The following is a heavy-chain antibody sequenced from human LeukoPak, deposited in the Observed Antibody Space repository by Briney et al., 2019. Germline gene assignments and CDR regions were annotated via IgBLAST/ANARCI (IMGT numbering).Heavy chain of an antibody. V-gene: IGHV3-30-3*01. CDR2: ISYDGSNK. Sequence: PGGSLRLSCAASGFTFSSYAMHWVRQAPGKGLEWVAVISYDGSNKYYADSVKGRFTISRDNSKNTLYLQMNSLRAEDTAVYYCARRKVVSAYYYGMDVWGQGTTVTVSS. CDR3: ARRKVVSAYYYGMDV. CDR1: GFTFSSYA. D-gene: IGHD2-2*01. J-gene: IGHJ6*02.